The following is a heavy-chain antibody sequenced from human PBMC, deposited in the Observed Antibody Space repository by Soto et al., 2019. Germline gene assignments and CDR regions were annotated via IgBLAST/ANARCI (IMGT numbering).Heavy chain of an antibody. CDR3: AHRKGGTFDY. CDR2: IYWNDEI. V-gene: IGHV2-5*01. Sequence: ASGPTLVNPTQTLTLTCTFSGFSLSTSAEAVGWIRQPPGQALEWLALIYWNDEIHYSPSLKSRLTITKDTSKNQVVLTMTNMDPVDTATYYCAHRKGGTFDYWGQGTLVTVSS. CDR1: GFSLSTSAEA. D-gene: IGHD1-26*01. J-gene: IGHJ4*02.